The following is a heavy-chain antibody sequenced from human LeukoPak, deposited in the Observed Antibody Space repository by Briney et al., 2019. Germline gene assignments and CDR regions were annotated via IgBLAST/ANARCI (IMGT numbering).Heavy chain of an antibody. CDR1: GFTFGDYA. CDR3: VNLGYSD. J-gene: IGHJ4*02. V-gene: IGHV3-7*01. Sequence: GGSLTLSWTAAGFTFGDYAISWVRQPAGKGVEWVATIKNDGSDKYYVDSVKGRFTQSRENAKNIVYLQMNSLRAADTAVYYCVNLGYSDGGQGTLVPVSS. CDR2: IKNDGSDK. D-gene: IGHD5-12*01.